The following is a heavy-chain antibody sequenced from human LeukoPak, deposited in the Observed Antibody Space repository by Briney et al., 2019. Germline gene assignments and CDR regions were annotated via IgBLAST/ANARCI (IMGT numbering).Heavy chain of an antibody. Sequence: GGSLRFSCAASGFTFSSYWMHWVRQVQGKGLVWVSRINSDGSSTSYADSVKGRFTISRDNAKNTLYVQMNSLRAEDTAVYYCSTGSGHAFDIWGRGTMVTVSS. CDR2: INSDGSST. V-gene: IGHV3-74*01. J-gene: IGHJ3*02. CDR3: STGSGHAFDI. D-gene: IGHD3-10*01. CDR1: GFTFSSYW.